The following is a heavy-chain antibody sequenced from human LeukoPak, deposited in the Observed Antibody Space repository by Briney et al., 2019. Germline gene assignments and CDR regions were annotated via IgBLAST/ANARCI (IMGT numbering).Heavy chain of an antibody. V-gene: IGHV3-73*01. CDR1: GFTFSGSA. J-gene: IGHJ4*02. CDR3: TRHCTNGVCYNGGSR. D-gene: IGHD2-8*01. Sequence: GGSLRLSCAASGFTFSGSAMHWVRQASGKGLEWVGRIRSKANSYATAYAASVKGRFTISRDDSKNTAYLQMNSLKTEDTAVYYCTRHCTNGVCYNGGSRWGQGTLVTVSS. CDR2: IRSKANSYAT.